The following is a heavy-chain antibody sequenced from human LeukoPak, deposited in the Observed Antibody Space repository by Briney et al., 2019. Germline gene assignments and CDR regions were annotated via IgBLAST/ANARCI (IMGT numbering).Heavy chain of an antibody. CDR1: GFTFDDYA. V-gene: IGHV3-9*01. D-gene: IGHD3-22*01. J-gene: IGHJ4*02. CDR2: ISWNNGSI. Sequence: PGGSLRLSCAASGFTFDDYAMHWVRQAPGKGLEWVSGISWNNGSIGYADSVKGRFTISRDNAKNSLYLQMNSLRAEDTAFYYCAKDIRYYYDSSGYFDYWGQGTLVTVSS. CDR3: AKDIRYYYDSSGYFDY.